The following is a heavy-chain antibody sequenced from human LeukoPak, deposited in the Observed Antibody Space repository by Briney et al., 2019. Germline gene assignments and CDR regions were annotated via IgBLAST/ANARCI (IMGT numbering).Heavy chain of an antibody. CDR2: ISAYNGNT. CDR1: GYTFTSYG. V-gene: IGHV1-18*01. CDR3: AREGIAAAPYYYGMDV. D-gene: IGHD6-13*01. J-gene: IGHJ6*02. Sequence: ASVKVSCKASGYTFTSYGISWVRQAPGQGLEWMGWISAYNGNTNYAQKLQGRVTMTTDTSTSTAYMGLRSLRSDDTAVYYCAREGIAAAPYYYGMDVWGQGTTVTVSS.